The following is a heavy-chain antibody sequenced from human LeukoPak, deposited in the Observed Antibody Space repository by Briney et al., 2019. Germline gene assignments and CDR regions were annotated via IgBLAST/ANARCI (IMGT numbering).Heavy chain of an antibody. Sequence: SETLSLTCTVSGGSISSSSYYWGWIRQPPGKGLEWIGSIYYSGSTYYNPSLKSRVTISVDTSKNQFSLRLSSVTAADTAVYYCASGLWFGEYYFDYWGQGTLVTVSS. D-gene: IGHD3-10*01. J-gene: IGHJ4*02. CDR1: GGSISSSSYY. V-gene: IGHV4-39*07. CDR2: IYYSGST. CDR3: ASGLWFGEYYFDY.